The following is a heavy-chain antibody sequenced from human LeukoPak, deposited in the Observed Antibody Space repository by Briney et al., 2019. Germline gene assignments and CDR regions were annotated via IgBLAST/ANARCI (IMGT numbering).Heavy chain of an antibody. D-gene: IGHD1-14*01. J-gene: IGHJ3*02. CDR1: SGSINSYY. Sequence: SETLSLTCTVSSGSINSYYWSWIRQPPGKGLEWIGYISYTGGETNYNPSLKSRLTISIDTSKNQFSLMLTSVTAADTAVYYCARQPGGTAAFDIWAQGTMVTVSS. V-gene: IGHV4-59*08. CDR2: ISYTGGET. CDR3: ARQPGGTAAFDI.